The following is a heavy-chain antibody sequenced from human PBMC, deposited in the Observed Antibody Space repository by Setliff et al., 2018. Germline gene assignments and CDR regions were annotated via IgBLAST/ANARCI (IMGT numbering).Heavy chain of an antibody. CDR2: INSDGSST. CDR3: ARSPRYSSSWMSRN. D-gene: IGHD6-13*01. Sequence: GGSLRLSCAASGFTFSSYWMHWVRQAPGKGLVWASRINSDGSSTSYADSVKGRFTISRDNAKNTLYLQMNSLRAEDTAVYYCARSPRYSSSWMSRNWGQGTLVTVSS. V-gene: IGHV3-74*01. J-gene: IGHJ4*02. CDR1: GFTFSSYW.